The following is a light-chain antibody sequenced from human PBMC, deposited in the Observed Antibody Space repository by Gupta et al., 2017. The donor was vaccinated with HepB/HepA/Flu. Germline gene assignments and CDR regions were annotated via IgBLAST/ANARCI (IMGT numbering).Light chain of an antibody. J-gene: IGKJ2*01. CDR1: QTISHSS. CDR2: GAS. CDR3: QQFASSPYT. Sequence: EIVLTQSPGTLSLSPGERATLSCRASQTISHSSLAWYQHKPGQAPRLLIYGASSRTTGIPDRFSGSGSGTDFTLTIRRLEPEDFAVYYCQQFASSPYTFGQGTRLEI. V-gene: IGKV3-20*01.